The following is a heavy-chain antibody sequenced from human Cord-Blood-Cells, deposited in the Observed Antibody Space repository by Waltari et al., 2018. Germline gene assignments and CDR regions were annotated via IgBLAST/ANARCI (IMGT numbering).Heavy chain of an antibody. D-gene: IGHD2-15*01. CDR3: ARPGPGYCSGGSCYFDY. CDR2: INHSGST. CDR1: GGSFSGYY. J-gene: IGHJ4*02. Sequence: QVQLQQWGAGLLKPSETLSLTCAVYGGSFSGYYWSWIRQPPGKGLAWIGEINHSGSTNYNPSLKSRVTISVDTSKNQFSLKLSSVTAADTAVYYCARPGPGYCSGGSCYFDYWGQGTLVTVSS. V-gene: IGHV4-34*01.